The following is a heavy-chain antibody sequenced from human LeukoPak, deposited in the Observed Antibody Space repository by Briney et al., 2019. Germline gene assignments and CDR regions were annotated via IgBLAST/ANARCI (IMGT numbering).Heavy chain of an antibody. CDR1: GYTFTSYD. D-gene: IGHD6-13*01. Sequence: AASVKVSCKASGYTFTSYDIHWVRQATGQGLEWMGWMNPNSGNTGYAQKFQGRVTITRNTSISTAYMELSSLRSEDTAVYYGARGRAAAGSKGSYFDYWGQGTLVTVSS. CDR3: ARGRAAAGSKGSYFDY. J-gene: IGHJ4*02. V-gene: IGHV1-8*03. CDR2: MNPNSGNT.